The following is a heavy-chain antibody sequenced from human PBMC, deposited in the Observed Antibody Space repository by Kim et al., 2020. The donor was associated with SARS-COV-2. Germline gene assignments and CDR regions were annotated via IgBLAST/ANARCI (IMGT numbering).Heavy chain of an antibody. V-gene: IGHV4-39*07. CDR2: IYYSGST. CDR3: ARDPTVIYYFDY. CDR1: GGSISSSSYY. Sequence: SETLSLTCTASGGSISSSSYYWGWIRQPPGKGLEWIGSIYYSGSTYYNPSLKSRVTISVDTSKNQFSLKLSSVTAADTAVYYCARDPTVIYYFDYWGQGTPVTVSS. D-gene: IGHD4-17*01. J-gene: IGHJ4*02.